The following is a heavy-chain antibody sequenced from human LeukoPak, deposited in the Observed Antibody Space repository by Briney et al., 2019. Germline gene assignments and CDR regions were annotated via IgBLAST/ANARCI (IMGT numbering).Heavy chain of an antibody. CDR2: IYHSGST. Sequence: SETLSLTCTVSGYSISSGYYWGWIRQPPGKGLEWIGSIYHSGSTYYNPSLKSRVTISVDTSKNQFSLKLSSVTAADTALYYCARSGGKSSYYDFWSGSQYYFDYWGQGTLVTVSS. D-gene: IGHD3-3*01. CDR1: GYSISSGYY. V-gene: IGHV4-38-2*02. CDR3: ARSGGKSSYYDFWSGSQYYFDY. J-gene: IGHJ4*02.